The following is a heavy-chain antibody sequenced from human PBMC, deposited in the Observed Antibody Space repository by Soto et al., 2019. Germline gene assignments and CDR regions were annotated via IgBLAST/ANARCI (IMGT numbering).Heavy chain of an antibody. CDR1: GFTFGTYA. Sequence: EVQLLESGGGLVQPGGSLRLSCAASGFTFGTYAMKWLRQAPGRGLECVSFISGSGRTTYYAESVKGRFTVSRDNSKRTKLPTMNNPRTQAHGLYYWAKFRGALLISYYIDGRGQGTTVTVSS. CDR2: ISGSGRTT. V-gene: IGHV3-23*01. CDR3: AKFRGALLISYYIDG. J-gene: IGHJ6*03. D-gene: IGHD3-16*01.